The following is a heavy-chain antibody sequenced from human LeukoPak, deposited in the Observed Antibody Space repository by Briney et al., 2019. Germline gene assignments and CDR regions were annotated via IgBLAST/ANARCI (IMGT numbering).Heavy chain of an antibody. V-gene: IGHV4-34*01. J-gene: IGHJ4*02. CDR2: INHSGST. D-gene: IGHD1-1*01. CDR3: ARHGYPGTTLGY. CDR1: GGSFSGYY. Sequence: SETLSLTCAVYGGSFSGYYWRWIRQPPGKGLEWIGEINHSGSTNDNPSLKRRVTILVETSKSEFSQNLSSVTAADTAMYYCARHGYPGTTLGYWGQGTLVTVSS.